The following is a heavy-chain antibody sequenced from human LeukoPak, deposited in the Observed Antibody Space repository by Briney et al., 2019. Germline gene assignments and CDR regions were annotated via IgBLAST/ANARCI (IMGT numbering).Heavy chain of an antibody. Sequence: GASVKVSCKASGYTFTGYYMHWVRQAPGQGLEWMGWINPNSGGTNYAQKFQGRVTMTRDTSTSTAYMELSRLRSDDTAVYYCARAPRGLPLNRRNYYFDYWGQGTLVTVSS. V-gene: IGHV1-2*02. J-gene: IGHJ4*02. CDR3: ARAPRGLPLNRRNYYFDY. CDR1: GYTFTGYY. CDR2: INPNSGGT. D-gene: IGHD3/OR15-3a*01.